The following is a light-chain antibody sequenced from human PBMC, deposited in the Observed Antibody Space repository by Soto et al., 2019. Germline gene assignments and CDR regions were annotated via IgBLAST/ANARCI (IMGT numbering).Light chain of an antibody. V-gene: IGLV4-69*01. CDR2: LNSDGSH. Sequence: QLVLTQSPSASASLGASVKLTCTLSSGHSSNDIAWHQQQPEKGPRYLMKLNSDGSHSKGDGIPDRFSGSSSGAERYLTISGRQSEDEADYYCQTWGTGVWVFGGGTKLTVL. CDR3: QTWGTGVWV. J-gene: IGLJ3*02. CDR1: SGHSSND.